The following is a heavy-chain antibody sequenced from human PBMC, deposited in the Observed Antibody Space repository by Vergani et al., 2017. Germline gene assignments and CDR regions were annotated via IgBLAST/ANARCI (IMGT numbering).Heavy chain of an antibody. D-gene: IGHD6-13*01. J-gene: IGHJ6*03. CDR2: IYSGGST. CDR3: ASDSIAAESPPQYYRDV. CDR1: GFTVSSNY. Sequence: EVQLVESGGGLVQPGGSLRLSCAASGFTVSSNYMSWVRQAPGKGLEWVSVIYSGGSTYYADSVKGRFTIPRHNSKNTLYLQMNSLRAEDTAVYYCASDSIAAESPPQYYRDVWGKGP. V-gene: IGHV3-53*04.